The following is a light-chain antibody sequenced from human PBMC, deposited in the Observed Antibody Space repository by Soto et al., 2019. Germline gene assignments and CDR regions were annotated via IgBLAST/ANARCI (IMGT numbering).Light chain of an antibody. J-gene: IGKJ5*01. CDR3: QQYGSSPRT. V-gene: IGKV3-20*01. CDR2: GAS. Sequence: EIVLTQFPGTLSLSPGERATLSCRSSQSVTSSSLAWYQQKVGRAPRVIIYGASNRATGIPDRFSGSGSGTDFTLTITGLEPEDVAVYYCQQYGSSPRTFGQGTRLEIK. CDR1: QSVTSSS.